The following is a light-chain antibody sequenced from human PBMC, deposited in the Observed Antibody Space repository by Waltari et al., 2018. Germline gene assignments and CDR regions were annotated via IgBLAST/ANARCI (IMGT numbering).Light chain of an antibody. CDR3: QQYNTYPT. J-gene: IGKJ4*01. CDR1: QNLGSE. V-gene: IGKV1-5*03. CDR2: KAS. Sequence: DIQMTQSPSTLSASVGYRVTITCRASQNLGSELAWYQQKPGKAPKVLIYKASSLEIGVPSRFSGSGSGTEFSLSISSLQPDDFATYYCQQYNTYPTFGGGTKVETK.